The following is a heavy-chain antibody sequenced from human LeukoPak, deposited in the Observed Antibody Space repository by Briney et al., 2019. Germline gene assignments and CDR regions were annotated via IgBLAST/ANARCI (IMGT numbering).Heavy chain of an antibody. D-gene: IGHD2-21*02. Sequence: PGASLRLSCAASGFTFSSYAMSWIRQAPGKGLDRVSASSGSGGSTYYADSVKGRFTISRDNSKNTLYLQMNSLRAKDTAVYYCAKGEHIVVVTATFDYWGQGTLVTVSS. J-gene: IGHJ4*02. CDR3: AKGEHIVVVTATFDY. V-gene: IGHV3-23*01. CDR1: GFTFSSYA. CDR2: SSGSGGST.